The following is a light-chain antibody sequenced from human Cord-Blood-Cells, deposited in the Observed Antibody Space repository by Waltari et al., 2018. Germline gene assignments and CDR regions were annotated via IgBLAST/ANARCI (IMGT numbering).Light chain of an antibody. CDR2: AAS. CDR3: QQSYSTPFT. CDR1: QSISSY. V-gene: IGKV1-39*01. J-gene: IGKJ3*01. Sequence: DIQMTQSPSYLSASVGDRVTITCRASQSISSYLNWYQQKPGKAPKLLIYAASSLQSGVPSRFSGSGSGTDFTLTISSLQPEDFATYYCQQSYSTPFTFGPGTKVYIK.